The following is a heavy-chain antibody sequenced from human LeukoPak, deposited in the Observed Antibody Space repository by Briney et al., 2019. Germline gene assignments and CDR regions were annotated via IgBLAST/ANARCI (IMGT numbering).Heavy chain of an antibody. V-gene: IGHV4-39*01. CDR2: LLYNGNT. CDR1: GGSISSDVHY. J-gene: IGHJ6*02. D-gene: IGHD1-26*01. Sequence: SETLSLTCTVAGGSISSDVHYWDAIRQAPGKGLEWIGSLLYNGNTWYNPSLESRVTISVDTSENQFSLRLTSVNAADTALYFCTRRGSGNGGTYAGMDVWGPGTSVTVSS. CDR3: TRRGSGNGGTYAGMDV.